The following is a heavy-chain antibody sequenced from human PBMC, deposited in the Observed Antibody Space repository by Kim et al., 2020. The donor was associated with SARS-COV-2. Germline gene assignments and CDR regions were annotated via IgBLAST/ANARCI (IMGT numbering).Heavy chain of an antibody. Sequence: GGSLRLSCSASGFTFSSYAMRWVRQAPGKGLEWVSAISGSGGSTYYADSVKGRFTISRDNAKNTLYLQMNSLRAEDTAVYYCAKDGGKDCRSTSCRIPGGGFDYWGQGTLVTVSS. V-gene: IGHV3-23*01. CDR1: GFTFSSYA. J-gene: IGHJ4*02. CDR2: ISGSGGST. CDR3: AKDGGKDCRSTSCRIPGGGFDY. D-gene: IGHD2-2*01.